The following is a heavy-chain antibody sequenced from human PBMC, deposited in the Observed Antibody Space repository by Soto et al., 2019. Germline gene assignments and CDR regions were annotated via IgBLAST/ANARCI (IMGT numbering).Heavy chain of an antibody. CDR1: GGSISSGGYS. Sequence: SETLSLTCAVSGGSISSGGYSWSWIRQPPGKGLGWIGYIYHSGSTYYNPSLKSRVTISVDRSKNQFSLKLSSVTAADTAVYYCASRSTVTTFDYWGQGTLVTVSS. CDR3: ASRSTVTTFDY. CDR2: IYHSGST. V-gene: IGHV4-30-2*01. J-gene: IGHJ4*02. D-gene: IGHD4-17*01.